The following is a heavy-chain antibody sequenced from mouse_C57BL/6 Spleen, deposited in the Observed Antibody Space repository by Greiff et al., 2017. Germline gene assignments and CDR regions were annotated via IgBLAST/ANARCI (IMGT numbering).Heavy chain of an antibody. CDR1: GFTFTDYY. CDR2: IRNKANGYTT. CDR3: ARGGYYAMDY. Sequence: EVQLVESGGGLVQPGGSLSLSCAASGFTFTDYYMSWVRQPPGKALEWLGFIRNKANGYTTEYSASVKGRFTISRENSQSILYLQMNALRAEDSATYYCARGGYYAMDYWGQGTSVTVSS. V-gene: IGHV7-3*01. J-gene: IGHJ4*01.